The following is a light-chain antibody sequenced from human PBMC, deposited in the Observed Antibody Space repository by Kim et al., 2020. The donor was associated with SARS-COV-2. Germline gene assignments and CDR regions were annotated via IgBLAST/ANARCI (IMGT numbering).Light chain of an antibody. V-gene: IGLV1-47*01. CDR3: AAWDDSLSGVV. CDR1: RSNVGSNY. CDR2: RNN. J-gene: IGLJ2*01. Sequence: GQGITFSCSGSRSNVGSNYVYWCQQLPGTAPELLIYRNNQRPSGVPDRFYGSKSGTSASLTISGLRSEDEADYYCAAWDDSLSGVVFGGGTQLTVL.